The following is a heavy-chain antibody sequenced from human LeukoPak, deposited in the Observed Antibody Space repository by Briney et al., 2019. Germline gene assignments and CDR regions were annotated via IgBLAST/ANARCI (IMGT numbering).Heavy chain of an antibody. CDR2: IYTDGDT. CDR3: ATAPPGCGGTCAFDS. D-gene: IGHD2-15*01. Sequence: TSGTLSLTCTMSGASISSYWWSWIRQPAGKGLEWIGRIYTDGDTNFNPSLKSRVTVSLDTSKNQFSLKLISVTAADTAVYYCATAPPGCGGTCAFDSWGQGTLVTVSS. CDR1: GASISSYW. V-gene: IGHV4-4*07. J-gene: IGHJ4*02.